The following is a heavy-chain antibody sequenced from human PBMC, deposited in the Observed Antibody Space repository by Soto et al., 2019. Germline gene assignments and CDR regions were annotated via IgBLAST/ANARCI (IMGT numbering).Heavy chain of an antibody. CDR3: ASPVRFSSSGELN. CDR2: ISTDGSTT. Sequence: GGSLRLSCTASGFTFRSYWMHWVRQAPGQGLVWVSRISTDGSTTSYADSVKGRFTISRDNAKNTLYLQMNSLRAEDTAVYYCASPVRFSSSGELNRGQGTLVTVSS. J-gene: IGHJ4*02. D-gene: IGHD6-6*01. CDR1: GFTFRSYW. V-gene: IGHV3-74*01.